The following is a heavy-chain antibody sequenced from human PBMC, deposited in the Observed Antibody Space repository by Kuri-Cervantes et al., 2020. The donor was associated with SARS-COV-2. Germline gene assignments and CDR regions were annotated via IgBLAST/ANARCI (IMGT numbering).Heavy chain of an antibody. D-gene: IGHD2/OR15-2a*01. V-gene: IGHV3-23*01. CDR1: VFTFRSYA. Sequence: GESLKISCAASVFTFRSYAMTWVRQAPGKGLEWVSVISGSGETIHYADSVQGRFTISRDNSKKMLYLQMKSLRAEDTATYYCALEIISFFGMDVWGQGTTVTVSS. J-gene: IGHJ6*02. CDR2: ISGSGETI. CDR3: ALEIISFFGMDV.